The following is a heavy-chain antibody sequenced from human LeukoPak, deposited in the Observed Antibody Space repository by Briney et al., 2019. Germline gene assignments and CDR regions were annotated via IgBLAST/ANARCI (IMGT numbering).Heavy chain of an antibody. V-gene: IGHV1-69*04. CDR1: GGTFSSYA. J-gene: IGHJ4*02. CDR2: IIPILGIA. Sequence: ASVKVSCKASGGTFSSYAISWVRQAPGQGLEWMGRIIPILGIANYAQKFQGRVTITADKSTSTAYMELSSLRSEDTAVYYCARAPPPVDTVMVFDYWGQGTLVTVSS. D-gene: IGHD5-18*01. CDR3: ARAPPPVDTVMVFDY.